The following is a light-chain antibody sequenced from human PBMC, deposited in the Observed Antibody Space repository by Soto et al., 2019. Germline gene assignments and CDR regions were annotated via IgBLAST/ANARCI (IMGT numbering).Light chain of an antibody. V-gene: IGKV3-20*01. Sequence: EIVLTQSPGTLSLSPGERAILSCRGSQRVSNAYLAWYQQKPGQSPRLLIYGSSTRATGIPDRFSGSGSGTDFTLTISRLEPEDFAVYYCQQYGDSPRTFGQGTKVDIK. CDR2: GSS. CDR3: QQYGDSPRT. CDR1: QRVSNAY. J-gene: IGKJ1*01.